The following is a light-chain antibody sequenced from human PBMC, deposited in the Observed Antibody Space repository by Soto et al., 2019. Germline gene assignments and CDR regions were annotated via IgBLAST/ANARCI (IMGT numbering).Light chain of an antibody. CDR2: GAS. J-gene: IGKJ5*01. CDR3: QQYGTSPIT. Sequence: EMVLTQSPGTLSLSPGERATLSCLASQSVSNNYLAWYQQKPGQAPRLLIYGASARATGIPDRFSGSGSGRDFTLTISRLEPADFAVYYCQQYGTSPITFGQGTRLEIK. CDR1: QSVSNNY. V-gene: IGKV3-20*01.